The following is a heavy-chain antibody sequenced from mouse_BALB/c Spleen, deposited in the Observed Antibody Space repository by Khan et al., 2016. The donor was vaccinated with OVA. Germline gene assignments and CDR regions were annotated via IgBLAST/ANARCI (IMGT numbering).Heavy chain of an antibody. V-gene: IGHV5-9-3*01. CDR2: ISSDGDYT. Sequence: EVELVESGGGLVKPGGSLKLSCAASGFTFSTYAMSWVRQTPEKRLEWVATISSDGDYTYYPDNVTGRFTISRDNAKNTLYLQMSSLRSEDTAMYYCGSSPYGNFAYWGQGTLVTVSA. CDR1: GFTFSTYA. J-gene: IGHJ3*01. CDR3: GSSPYGNFAY. D-gene: IGHD2-1*01.